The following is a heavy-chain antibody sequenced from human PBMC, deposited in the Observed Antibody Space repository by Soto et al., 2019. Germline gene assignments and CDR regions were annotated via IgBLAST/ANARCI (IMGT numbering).Heavy chain of an antibody. J-gene: IGHJ6*02. CDR2: IYSGGST. CDR1: GFTFSNYG. V-gene: IGHV3-53*01. CDR3: AREQGFWSGAYYYYYGMDV. D-gene: IGHD3-3*01. Sequence: GESLKISCAASGFTFSNYGMSWVRQAPGKGLEWVSVIYSGGSTYYADSVKGRFTISRDNSKNTLYLQMNSLRAEDTAVYYCAREQGFWSGAYYYYYGMDVWGQGTTVTVSS.